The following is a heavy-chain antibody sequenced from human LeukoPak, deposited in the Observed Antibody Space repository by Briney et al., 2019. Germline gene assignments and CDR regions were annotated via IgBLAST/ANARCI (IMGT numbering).Heavy chain of an antibody. CDR1: GYSISSGYY. D-gene: IGHD3-22*01. CDR2: IYHSGST. J-gene: IGHJ6*03. CDR3: AGLEYYDSSGENMYYYYMDV. Sequence: SETLSLTCTVSGYSISSGYYWGWIRQPPGKGLEWIGSIYHSGSTYYNPSLKSRVTISVDTSMNQFSLKLSSVTAADTAVYYCAGLEYYDSSGENMYYYYMDVWGKGTTVTVSS. V-gene: IGHV4-38-2*02.